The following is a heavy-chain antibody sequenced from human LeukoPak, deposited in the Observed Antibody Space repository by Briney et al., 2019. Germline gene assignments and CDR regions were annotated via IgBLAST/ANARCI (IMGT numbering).Heavy chain of an antibody. CDR2: IYSGGST. J-gene: IGHJ4*02. CDR1: GSTVSSNY. D-gene: IGHD3-22*01. Sequence: PGGSLRLSCAASGSTVSSNYMSWVRQAPGKGLEWVSVIYSGGSTYYADSVKGRFTISRDNSKNTLYLQMNSLRAEDTAVYYCARAPTYYYDSSGPNGDYWGQGTLVTVSS. CDR3: ARAPTYYYDSSGPNGDY. V-gene: IGHV3-66*01.